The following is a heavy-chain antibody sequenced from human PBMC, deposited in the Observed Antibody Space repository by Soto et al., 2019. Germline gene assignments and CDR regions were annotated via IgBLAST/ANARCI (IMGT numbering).Heavy chain of an antibody. D-gene: IGHD1-1*01. Sequence: VQLLESGGDLVQTGGSLRLSCAASGFTFSNYAMSWVRQVPGKGLDWISAISAGSSTKYYADSVKGRFTVSRDNSKNILYLQMNSLRVEDTAVYHCARGTTTAYFHPWGRGTLVTVSS. CDR1: GFTFSNYA. CDR2: ISAGSSTK. V-gene: IGHV3-23*01. J-gene: IGHJ5*02. CDR3: ARGTTTAYFHP.